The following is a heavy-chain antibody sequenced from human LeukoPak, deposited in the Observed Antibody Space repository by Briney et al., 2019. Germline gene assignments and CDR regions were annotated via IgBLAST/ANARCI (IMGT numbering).Heavy chain of an antibody. CDR2: IFHIGST. D-gene: IGHD4-23*01. J-gene: IGHJ5*02. V-gene: IGHV4-38-2*02. CDR3: ARDNSVEDTAWWFDP. CDR1: GYSIISGFF. Sequence: SETLSLTCTVSGYSIISGFFWGWVRQPPGKGLEWIGSIFHIGSTYYNPSLKGRVTISVDTSKNQFSLILSSVTAADTAVYYCARDNSVEDTAWWFDPWGQGTLVTVSS.